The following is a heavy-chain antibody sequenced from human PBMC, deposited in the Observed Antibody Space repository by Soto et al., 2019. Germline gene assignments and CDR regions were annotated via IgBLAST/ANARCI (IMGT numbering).Heavy chain of an antibody. CDR3: ARDLLNVDWFDP. CDR1: GFTFSSYS. Sequence: PGGSLRLSCAASGFTFSSYSMNWVRQAPGEGLEWVSSISSSSSYIYYADSVKGRFTISRDNAKNSLYLQMNSLRAEDTAVYYCARDLLNVDWFDPWGQGTLVTVSS. J-gene: IGHJ5*02. CDR2: ISSSSSYI. D-gene: IGHD3-9*01. V-gene: IGHV3-21*01.